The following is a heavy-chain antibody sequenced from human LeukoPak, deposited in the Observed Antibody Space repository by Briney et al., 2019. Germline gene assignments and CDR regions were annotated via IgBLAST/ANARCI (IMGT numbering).Heavy chain of an antibody. CDR3: AKIEQWLELSEYYYMDV. Sequence: GVSVRLSCAASGFTFSTYTMNWVRQAPGKGLEWVSSISSSSSYIYYADSVRGRFTISRDDAKNSLYLQTNSLRAEDTAVYYCAKIEQWLELSEYYYMDVWGKGTTVTISS. D-gene: IGHD6-19*01. J-gene: IGHJ6*03. V-gene: IGHV3-21*04. CDR2: ISSSSSYI. CDR1: GFTFSTYT.